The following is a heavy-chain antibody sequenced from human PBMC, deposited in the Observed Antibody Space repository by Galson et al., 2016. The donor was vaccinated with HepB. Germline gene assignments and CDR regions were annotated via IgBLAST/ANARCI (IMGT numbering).Heavy chain of an antibody. CDR2: VNSDEIST. V-gene: IGHV3-74*01. Sequence: SLRLSCAASGFTFSSYWMHWVRQAPGKGLVWVSRVNSDEISTSYADSVKGRLTISRDNAKNTLYLQMNSLRAEDTAVYYCARSDAFDIWGQGTMVTVSS. CDR1: GFTFSSYW. J-gene: IGHJ3*02. CDR3: ARSDAFDI.